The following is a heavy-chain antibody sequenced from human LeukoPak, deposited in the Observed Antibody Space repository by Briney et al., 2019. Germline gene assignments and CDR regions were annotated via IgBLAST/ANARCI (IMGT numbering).Heavy chain of an antibody. CDR3: AKYGYATYYYDSSGYERGAKFYYYYMDV. J-gene: IGHJ6*03. Sequence: GGSLRLSCAASGFTFSSYAMSWVRQAPGKGLEWVSAISGSGGSTYYADSVKGRFTISRDNSKNTLYLQMNSLRAEDTAVYYCAKYGYATYYYDSSGYERGAKFYYYYMDVWGKGTTVTVSS. D-gene: IGHD3-22*01. V-gene: IGHV3-23*01. CDR2: ISGSGGST. CDR1: GFTFSSYA.